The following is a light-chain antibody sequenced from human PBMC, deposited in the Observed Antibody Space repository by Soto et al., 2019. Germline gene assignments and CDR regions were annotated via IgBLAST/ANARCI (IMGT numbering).Light chain of an antibody. V-gene: IGLV2-14*01. CDR3: CSYTDSRTHI. CDR2: EVS. Sequence: QSVLTQPASVSGSPGQSFTISCTGTSSDVGGYNYVSWYQQHPGKAPKLIIFEVSYRPSGISNRFSASKSGDTASLTISGLQADDEADYYCCSYTDSRTHIFGSGTKVTVL. CDR1: SSDVGGYNY. J-gene: IGLJ1*01.